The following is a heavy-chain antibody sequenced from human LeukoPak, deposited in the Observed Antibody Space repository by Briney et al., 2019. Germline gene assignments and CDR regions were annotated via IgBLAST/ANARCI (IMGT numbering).Heavy chain of an antibody. Sequence: GGSLRLSCAASGFTFSDYYMSWIRQAPGKGLEWVSYISSSGSTIYYADSVKGRFTISRDNTKNSLYLQRNSLGAEDTAVYYCATGSLGRDGYNYLDYWGQGTLVTVSS. CDR2: ISSSGSTI. CDR1: GFTFSDYY. J-gene: IGHJ4*02. V-gene: IGHV3-11*01. CDR3: ATGSLGRDGYNYLDY. D-gene: IGHD5-24*01.